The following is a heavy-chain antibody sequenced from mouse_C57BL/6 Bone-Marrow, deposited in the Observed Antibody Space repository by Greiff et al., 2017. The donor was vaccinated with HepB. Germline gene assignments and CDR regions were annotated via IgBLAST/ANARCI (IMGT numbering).Heavy chain of an antibody. Sequence: DVMLVESGGGLVQPEGSLKLSCAASGFSFTTYAMNWVRQAPGKGLEWVACIRSKSNNYATYYADSVKDRFTISRDDTESMLYLQMNNLKTEDTAMYYFVGDLYNYGMSYYAMDYWGQGTSVTVSS. CDR3: VGDLYNYGMSYYAMDY. V-gene: IGHV10-1*01. CDR1: GFSFTTYA. CDR2: IRSKSNNYAT. D-gene: IGHD1-1*01. J-gene: IGHJ4*01.